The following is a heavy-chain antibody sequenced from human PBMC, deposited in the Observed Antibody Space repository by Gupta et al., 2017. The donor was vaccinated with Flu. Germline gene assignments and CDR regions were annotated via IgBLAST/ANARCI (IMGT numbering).Heavy chain of an antibody. V-gene: IGHV4-34*01. CDR3: TRLGGFTVGYNWFDP. D-gene: IGHD4-11*01. Sequence: QVQLQQWGAGLLKPSETLSLTCAVYNASLSGSYWSWFRKPPGKGPEWIGEIDHSGGTNYNPSLKSRVTMSVDTSKNQFSLNLYSVTAADTAIYYCTRLGGFTVGYNWFDPWGQGTLVTVSS. CDR2: IDHSGGT. J-gene: IGHJ5*02. CDR1: NASLSGSY.